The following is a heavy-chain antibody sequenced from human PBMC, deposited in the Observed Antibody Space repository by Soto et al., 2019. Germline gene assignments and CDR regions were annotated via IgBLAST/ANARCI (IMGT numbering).Heavy chain of an antibody. CDR1: GFTFSSYA. Sequence: GGSLRLSCAAYGFTFSSYAMSWVRQAPGKGLEWVSAISGSGGSTYYADSVKGRFTISRDNSKNTLYLQMNSLRAEDTAVYYCAKVGADLWFGEAHDAFDIWGQGTMVTVS. CDR3: AKVGADLWFGEAHDAFDI. V-gene: IGHV3-23*01. CDR2: ISGSGGST. J-gene: IGHJ3*02. D-gene: IGHD3-10*01.